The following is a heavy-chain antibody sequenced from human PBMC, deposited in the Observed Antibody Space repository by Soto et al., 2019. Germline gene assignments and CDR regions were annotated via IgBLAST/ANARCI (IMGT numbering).Heavy chain of an antibody. J-gene: IGHJ4*02. Sequence: GGSLRLSCAASGFTFRSYGMHWVRQAPGKGLEWVTIISYDGSNKYYADSVKSRFTISRDNSKNTLYLQMNSLRAEDTAEYYCAKEKSPLDYGDASIDYWGQGTLVTVSS. D-gene: IGHD4-17*01. CDR3: AKEKSPLDYGDASIDY. CDR1: GFTFRSYG. CDR2: ISYDGSNK. V-gene: IGHV3-30*18.